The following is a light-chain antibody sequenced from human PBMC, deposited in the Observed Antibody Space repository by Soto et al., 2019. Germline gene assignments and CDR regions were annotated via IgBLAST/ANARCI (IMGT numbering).Light chain of an antibody. CDR1: SSDVGVYNY. Sequence: QSVLTQPASVSGSPGQSITISCTGTSSDVGVYNYVSWCQQHPGKVPKLMIYDVSNRPSGVSNRFSGSKSGNTASLTISGLQAEDEAEYYCSSYTSSSTPYVFGTGTKVTVL. CDR2: DVS. V-gene: IGLV2-14*01. CDR3: SSYTSSSTPYV. J-gene: IGLJ1*01.